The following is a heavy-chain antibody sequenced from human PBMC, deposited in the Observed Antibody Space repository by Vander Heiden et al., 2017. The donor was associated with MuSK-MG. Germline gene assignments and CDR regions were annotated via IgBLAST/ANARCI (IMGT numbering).Heavy chain of an antibody. D-gene: IGHD6-25*01. V-gene: IGHV4-39*01. CDR1: GGSISSSSYY. Sequence: QLQLQESGPGLVKPSETLSLTCTVSGGSISSSSYYWGWIRQPPGKGLEWIGSIYYSGSTYYNPALKSRVTISVDTSKNQFSLKLRSVTAADTAVYYCASEGSDQRLAFDIWGQGTMVTVSS. CDR3: ASEGSDQRLAFDI. J-gene: IGHJ3*02. CDR2: IYYSGST.